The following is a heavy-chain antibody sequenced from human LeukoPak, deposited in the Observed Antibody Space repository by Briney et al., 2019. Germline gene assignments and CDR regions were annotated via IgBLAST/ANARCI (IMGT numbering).Heavy chain of an antibody. Sequence: ASVKVSCKASGGTFSSYAISWVRQAPGQGLEWMGGIIPIFGTANYAQKFQGRVTITTDESTSTAYMELSSLRSEDTAVYYCARDKADGGNSGAFDYWGQGTLVTVSS. J-gene: IGHJ4*02. D-gene: IGHD4-23*01. CDR2: IIPIFGTA. CDR3: ARDKADGGNSGAFDY. CDR1: GGTFSSYA. V-gene: IGHV1-69*05.